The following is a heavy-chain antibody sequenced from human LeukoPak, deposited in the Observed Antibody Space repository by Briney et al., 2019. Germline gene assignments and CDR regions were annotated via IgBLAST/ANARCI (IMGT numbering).Heavy chain of an antibody. CDR1: GFSISSTYC. CDR2: ICHSGST. J-gene: IGHJ4*02. D-gene: IGHD3-3*01. CDR3: ARETADFWSGIHDY. Sequence: SETLSLTCSVSGFSISSTYCWGWVRQPPGQGLEWIGNICHSGSTYYNPSLKSRVTISVDTSKNQFSLKLSSVTAADTAVYYCARETADFWSGIHDYWGQGTLVTVSS. V-gene: IGHV4-38-2*02.